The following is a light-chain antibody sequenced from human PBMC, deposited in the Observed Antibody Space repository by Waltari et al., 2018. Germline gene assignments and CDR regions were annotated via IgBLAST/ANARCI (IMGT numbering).Light chain of an antibody. CDR2: GAS. CDR3: QKYGTLPAT. Sequence: EIVLPQSPGTLSLSPGERATLSCRASQSVSRWLAWYQQKPGQAPRLLIYGASSRATDIPDRFSGSGSGTDFSLTISRLEAEDFAVYYCQKYGTLPATFGQGTKVEIK. CDR1: QSVSRW. V-gene: IGKV3-20*01. J-gene: IGKJ1*01.